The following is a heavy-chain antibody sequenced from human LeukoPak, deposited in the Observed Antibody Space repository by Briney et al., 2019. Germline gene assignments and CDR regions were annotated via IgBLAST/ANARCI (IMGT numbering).Heavy chain of an antibody. V-gene: IGHV3-48*03. D-gene: IGHD6-6*01. J-gene: IGHJ4*02. Sequence: GGSLRLSCTASGFPFSTFTMNWVRQAPGKGLEWLSFIVRSDGPIYYADSVKGRFTISRDNAKNSLYLQMNSLTVEDTAVYYCAGETGSTTSAEFEFWGQGTLVTVSS. CDR3: AGETGSTTSAEFEF. CDR1: GFPFSTFT. CDR2: IVRSDGPI.